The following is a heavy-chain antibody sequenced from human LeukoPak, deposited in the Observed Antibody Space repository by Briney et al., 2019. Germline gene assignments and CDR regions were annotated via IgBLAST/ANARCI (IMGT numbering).Heavy chain of an antibody. D-gene: IGHD2-15*01. CDR1: GYSISSGYY. J-gene: IGHJ3*02. V-gene: IGHV4-38-2*01. CDR3: ARGGVVAAPGDAFDI. CDR2: IYHSGST. Sequence: SETLSLTCAVSGYSISSGYYWGWIRQPPGKGLEWIGSIYHSGSTYYNLSLKSRVTISADTSKNQFSLRLSSVTAADTALYYCARGGVVAAPGDAFDIWGQGTMVTVFS.